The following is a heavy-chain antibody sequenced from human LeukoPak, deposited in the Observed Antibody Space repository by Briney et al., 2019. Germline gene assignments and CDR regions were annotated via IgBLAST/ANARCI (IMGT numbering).Heavy chain of an antibody. D-gene: IGHD1-26*01. CDR1: GVSIISGTHY. V-gene: IGHV4-39*01. CDR3: ARRVGITQRIDY. J-gene: IGHJ4*02. Sequence: SETLSLTCTVSGVSIISGTHYWGWIRQPPGKGLEWIGNIYYTGSTFYNPSLKSRVTIFVDTSKNQFSLNLSSVTAADTAVYYCARRVGITQRIDYWGQGTLVTISS. CDR2: IYYTGST.